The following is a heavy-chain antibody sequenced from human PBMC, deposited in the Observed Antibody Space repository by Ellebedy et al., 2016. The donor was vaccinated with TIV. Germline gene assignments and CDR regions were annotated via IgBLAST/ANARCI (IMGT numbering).Heavy chain of an antibody. CDR1: GYTFTSYA. D-gene: IGHD3-22*01. CDR3: ARPLKYYYDRGYFQH. Sequence: ASVKVSCKASGYTFTSYAMHWVRQAPGQRLEWMGWINAGNGNTKYSQKFQGRVTITRDTSASTAYMELSSLRSEDTAVYYCARPLKYYYDRGYFQHWGQGTLVTVSS. V-gene: IGHV1-3*01. J-gene: IGHJ1*01. CDR2: INAGNGNT.